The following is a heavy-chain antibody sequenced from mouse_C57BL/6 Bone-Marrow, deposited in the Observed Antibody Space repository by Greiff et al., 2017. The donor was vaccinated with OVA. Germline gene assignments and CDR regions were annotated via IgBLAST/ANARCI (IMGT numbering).Heavy chain of an antibody. CDR3: ARTGFFGLRYWYFDV. J-gene: IGHJ1*03. CDR1: GYTFTSYW. V-gene: IGHV1-61*01. CDR2: IYPSDSET. D-gene: IGHD1-1*01. Sequence: QVQLQQPGAELVRPGSSVKLSCKASGYTFTSYWMDWVKQRPGQGLEWIGNIYPSDSETHYNQKFKDKATLTVDKSSSTAYMQLSSLTSEDSAVYYCARTGFFGLRYWYFDVWGTGTTVTVSS.